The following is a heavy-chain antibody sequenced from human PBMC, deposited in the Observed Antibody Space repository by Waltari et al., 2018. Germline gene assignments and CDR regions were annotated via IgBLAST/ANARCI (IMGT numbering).Heavy chain of an antibody. J-gene: IGHJ6*02. D-gene: IGHD6-13*01. CDR3: ARLAPKTYRSPVPGRDYYDGLDV. Sequence: EEQLVESGGGLVQPGDSLRLPCAASGFTYSHHLMHCVRQVPGTGLVWVSRINGDGSTSNYADSVKGRFTISRDNTKKTLYLQMKRLRVEDTAVYYCARLAPKTYRSPVPGRDYYDGLDVWGQGTTVTVSS. V-gene: IGHV3-74*01. CDR2: INGDGSTS. CDR1: GFTYSHHL.